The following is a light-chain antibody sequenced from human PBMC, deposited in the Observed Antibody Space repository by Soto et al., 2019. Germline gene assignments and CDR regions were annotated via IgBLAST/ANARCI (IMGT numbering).Light chain of an antibody. CDR1: SSNIGAGYD. CDR2: GST. Sequence: QSVLSQPPSVSGAPGQRVTISCTGSSSNIGAGYDAHWFQQVPGTAPKLLIYGSTKRPSGVSNRFSGSKSGNTASLTISGLQAEDEADYLCNSYTTSSTYVFGSGTKVTVL. V-gene: IGLV1-40*01. J-gene: IGLJ1*01. CDR3: NSYTTSSTYV.